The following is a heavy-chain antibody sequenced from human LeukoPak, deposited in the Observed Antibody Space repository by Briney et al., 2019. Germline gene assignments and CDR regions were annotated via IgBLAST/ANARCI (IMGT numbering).Heavy chain of an antibody. CDR2: IYYSGST. CDR3: ASSQDEYSYGYRFYFDY. D-gene: IGHD5-18*01. V-gene: IGHV4-39*07. Sequence: SETLSLTCTVSGGSISSSSYYWGWIRQPPGKGLEWIGSIYYSGSTYYNPSLKSRVTISVDTSKNQFSLKLSSVTAADTAVYYCASSQDEYSYGYRFYFDYWGQGTLVTVSS. J-gene: IGHJ4*02. CDR1: GGSISSSSYY.